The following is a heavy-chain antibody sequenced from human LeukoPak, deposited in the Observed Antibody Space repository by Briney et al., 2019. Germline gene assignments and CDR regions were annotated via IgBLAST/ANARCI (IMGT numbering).Heavy chain of an antibody. J-gene: IGHJ4*02. D-gene: IGHD1-26*01. V-gene: IGHV1-69*05. CDR3: ARDSGSYEYYFDY. CDR2: IIPIFGTA. Sequence: SVKVSYKASGGTFSSYAISWVRQAPGQGLEWMGGIIPIFGTANYAQKFQGRVTITTDESTSTAYMELSSLRSEDTAVYYCARDSGSYEYYFDYWGQGTLVTVSS. CDR1: GGTFSSYA.